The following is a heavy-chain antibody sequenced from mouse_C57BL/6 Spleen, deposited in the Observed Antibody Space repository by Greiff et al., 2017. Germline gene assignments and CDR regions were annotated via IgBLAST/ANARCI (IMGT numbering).Heavy chain of an antibody. CDR2: IHPNSGST. Sequence: VQLQQPGAELVKPGASVKLSCKASGYTFTSYWMHWVKQRPGQGLEWIGMIHPNSGSTNYNEKFKSKATLTVDKSSSTAYMQLSGLTSEDSAVYYCAREVTTDYFDYWAQGTTLTVSS. CDR1: GYTFTSYW. D-gene: IGHD1-1*01. V-gene: IGHV1-64*01. CDR3: AREVTTDYFDY. J-gene: IGHJ2*01.